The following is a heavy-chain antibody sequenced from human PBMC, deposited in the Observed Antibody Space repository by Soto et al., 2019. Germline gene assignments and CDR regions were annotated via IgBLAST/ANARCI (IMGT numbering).Heavy chain of an antibody. Sequence: SETLSLTCTVSGGSISNYYWSWIRQPPGKGLEWIGYIYYSGSINYNPSLKSRVTISEDTSKNQFSLKMSSVTAADTAVYYCATAIAVAGTQYFDYWGQGTLVTVSS. J-gene: IGHJ4*02. CDR2: IYYSGSI. CDR1: GGSISNYY. D-gene: IGHD6-19*01. V-gene: IGHV4-59*01. CDR3: ATAIAVAGTQYFDY.